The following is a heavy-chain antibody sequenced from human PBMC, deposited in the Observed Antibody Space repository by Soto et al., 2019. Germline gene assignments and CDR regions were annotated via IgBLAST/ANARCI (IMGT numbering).Heavy chain of an antibody. Sequence: EVQLVESGGGLVQPGVSLRLSCAASVFTFSSYAMHWVRQAPGKGLEYVSAISSNGGSTYYANSVKGRFTISRDNSKNTLYLQMGSLRAEDMAVYYCARATGEDYYMDVWGKGTTVTVSS. CDR1: VFTFSSYA. J-gene: IGHJ6*03. D-gene: IGHD7-27*01. CDR2: ISSNGGST. V-gene: IGHV3-64*01. CDR3: ARATGEDYYMDV.